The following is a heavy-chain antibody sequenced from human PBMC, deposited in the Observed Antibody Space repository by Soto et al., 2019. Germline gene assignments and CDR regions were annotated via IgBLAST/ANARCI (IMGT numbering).Heavy chain of an antibody. CDR2: ISGSGGST. CDR1: GFSFSSYA. D-gene: IGHD3-10*01. J-gene: IGHJ6*02. Sequence: EVQVLESGGGLVQPGGSLRLSCAASGFSFSSYAMSWVRQAPGKGLEWVSVISGSGGSTYYADSVKGRFTISRDNSKNTVYLQMNSLRAEDTAVYYCAKGDTMVRGVYGMDVWGQGTTVTVSS. V-gene: IGHV3-23*01. CDR3: AKGDTMVRGVYGMDV.